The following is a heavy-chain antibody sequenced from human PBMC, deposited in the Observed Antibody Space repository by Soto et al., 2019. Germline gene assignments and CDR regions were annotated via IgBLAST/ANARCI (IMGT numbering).Heavy chain of an antibody. Sequence: QTLSLTCAISGGKVSSNRAAWNWIRQSPSRGLEWLGRTYYRSKWYTDYAVSVRSRITINPDTSTNQVSLQLNFVTLEDTAVYYCVRPGNYGYYYMDVWDKGTTVTVSS. CDR2: TYYRSKWYT. CDR1: GGKVSSNRAA. V-gene: IGHV6-1*01. D-gene: IGHD1-26*01. J-gene: IGHJ6*03. CDR3: VRPGNYGYYYMDV.